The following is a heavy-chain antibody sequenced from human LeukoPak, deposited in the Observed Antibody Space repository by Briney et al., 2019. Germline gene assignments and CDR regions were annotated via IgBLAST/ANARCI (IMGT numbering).Heavy chain of an antibody. CDR3: ARSGIKMVRGVIIKSPYHMDV. CDR2: IYDSGST. Sequence: SETLSLTCAVSGGSINNYYWSWIRQPPGKGLEWIGYIYDSGSTNYNPSLKSRVTTSLDTSKNQFSLKLSSVTAADTAVYYCARSGIKMVRGVIIKSPYHMDVWGKGTTVTVSS. D-gene: IGHD3-10*01. J-gene: IGHJ6*03. V-gene: IGHV4-59*12. CDR1: GGSINNYY.